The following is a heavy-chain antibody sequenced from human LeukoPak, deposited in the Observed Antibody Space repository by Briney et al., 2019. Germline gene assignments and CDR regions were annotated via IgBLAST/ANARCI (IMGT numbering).Heavy chain of an antibody. CDR1: GFTFSNYA. CDR2: ISSNGGST. D-gene: IGHD2-15*01. CDR3: VKDSTALGYCSGGRCPHFDY. Sequence: PGGSLRLSCSASGFTFSNYAMHWVRQVPGKGLEYVSGISSNGGSTYYADSMKGRFTTSRDNSKNTLFLQMSSLRVEDSAVYYCVKDSTALGYCSGGRCPHFDYWGQGTVVTVSS. J-gene: IGHJ4*02. V-gene: IGHV3-64D*09.